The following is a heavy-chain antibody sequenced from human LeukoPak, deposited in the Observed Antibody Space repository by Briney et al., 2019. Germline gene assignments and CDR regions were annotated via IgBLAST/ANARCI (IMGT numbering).Heavy chain of an antibody. CDR3: AKDSSVHWSLFEYYMDV. D-gene: IGHD3-9*01. J-gene: IGHJ6*03. V-gene: IGHV3-9*01. CDR2: ISWNSDFI. Sequence: GRSLRLSCAASGFNFDDYTMHWVRQPPGKGLEWVSGISWNSDFIVYGDSVKGRFTISRDNSKNSLYLQMNSLRAEDTALYYCAKDSSVHWSLFEYYMDVWGKGTTVTVSS. CDR1: GFNFDDYT.